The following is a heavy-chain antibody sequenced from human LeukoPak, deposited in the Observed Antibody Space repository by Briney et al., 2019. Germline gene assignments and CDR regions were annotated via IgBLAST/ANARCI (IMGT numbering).Heavy chain of an antibody. Sequence: GASVKVSCKASGYTFTGYYMHWVRQAPGQGLEWMGWINPNSGGTNCAQKFQGRVTMTRDTSISTAYMELSRLRPDDTAVYYCARVRRHDYYDSSGYYYYYYMDVWGKGTTVTVSS. CDR1: GYTFTGYY. V-gene: IGHV1-2*02. CDR2: INPNSGGT. CDR3: ARVRRHDYYDSSGYYYYYYMDV. J-gene: IGHJ6*03. D-gene: IGHD3-22*01.